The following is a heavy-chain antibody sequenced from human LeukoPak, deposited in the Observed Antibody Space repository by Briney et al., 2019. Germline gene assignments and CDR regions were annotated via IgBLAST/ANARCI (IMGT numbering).Heavy chain of an antibody. J-gene: IGHJ4*02. CDR3: AKALLDSSGSLDY. Sequence: GGSLRLSCAASGFTFSSYSMNWVRQAPGKGLEWVSSISSSSSYIYYADSVKGRFTISRDNAKNSLYLQMNSPRAEDTALYYCAKALLDSSGSLDYWGQGTLVTVSS. CDR2: ISSSSSYI. V-gene: IGHV3-21*04. D-gene: IGHD3-22*01. CDR1: GFTFSSYS.